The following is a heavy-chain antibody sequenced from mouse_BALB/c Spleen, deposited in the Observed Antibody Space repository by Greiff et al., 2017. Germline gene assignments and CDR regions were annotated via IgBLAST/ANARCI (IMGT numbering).Heavy chain of an antibody. J-gene: IGHJ3*01. V-gene: IGHV1-4*01. CDR2: INPSTGYT. Sequence: QVQLKQSGPELVRPGASVKMSCKASGYTFTSYWMHWVKQRPGQGLEWIGYINPSTGYTEYNQKFKDKATLTADKSSSTAYMQLSSLTSEDSAVYYCARGLRLGWYWGQGTLVTVSA. CDR3: ARGLRLGWY. D-gene: IGHD1-2*01. CDR1: GYTFTSYW.